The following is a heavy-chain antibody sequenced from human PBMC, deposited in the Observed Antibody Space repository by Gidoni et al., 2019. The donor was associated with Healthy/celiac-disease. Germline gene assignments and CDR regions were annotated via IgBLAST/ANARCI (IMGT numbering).Heavy chain of an antibody. Sequence: QLHLGQPGAEVQKPGPSVTASCTASGGTFSRYAIRWVRQAPGQGLEWMGGIIPIYGTANYAQKFQGRVTITADKSTSTAYMELSSLRSEDTAVYYCARVWYYYDSSGYSQFDYWGQGTLVTVSS. V-gene: IGHV1-69*14. CDR1: GGTFSRYA. CDR3: ARVWYYYDSSGYSQFDY. J-gene: IGHJ4*02. CDR2: IIPIYGTA. D-gene: IGHD3-22*01.